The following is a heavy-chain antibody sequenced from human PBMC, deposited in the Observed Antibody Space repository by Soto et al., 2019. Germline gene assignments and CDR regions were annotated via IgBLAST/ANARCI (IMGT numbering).Heavy chain of an antibody. J-gene: IGHJ6*03. CDR2: IYYSGST. D-gene: IGHD2-2*01. Sequence: SETLSLTCTVSGGSISSGGYYWSWIRQHPGKGLEWIGYIYYSGSTYYNPSLKSRVTISVDTSKNQFSLKLSSVTAADTAAYYCAREWAAARDYYYYMDVWGKGTTVTVSS. V-gene: IGHV4-31*03. CDR1: GGSISSGGYY. CDR3: AREWAAARDYYYYMDV.